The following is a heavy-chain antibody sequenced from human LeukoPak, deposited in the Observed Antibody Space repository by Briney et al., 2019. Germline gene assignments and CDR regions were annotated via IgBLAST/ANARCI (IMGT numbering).Heavy chain of an antibody. V-gene: IGHV4-59*01. CDR1: GGSISSYY. CDR2: IYYSGTT. CDR3: AGGVYIAAARYGY. D-gene: IGHD6-13*01. J-gene: IGHJ4*02. Sequence: PSETLSLTCTVSGGSISSYYWSWIRQPPGKGLEWIGYIYYSGTTDYNPSLKSRVTISVDTSKNQFSLKLSSVTAADTAVYYCAGGVYIAAARYGYWGQGTLVTVSS.